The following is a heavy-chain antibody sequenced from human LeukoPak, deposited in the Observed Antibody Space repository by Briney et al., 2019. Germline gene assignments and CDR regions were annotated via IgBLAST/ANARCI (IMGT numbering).Heavy chain of an antibody. D-gene: IGHD2-15*01. J-gene: IGHJ4*02. Sequence: KASETLSLTCTVSGGSISSGGYYWSWIRQHPGKGLEWIGYIYYSGSTYYNPSLKSRVTISVDTSKNQFSLKLSSATAADTAVYYCARGGRSVAAYDYWGQGTLVTVSS. CDR3: ARGGRSVAAYDY. CDR1: GGSISSGGYY. CDR2: IYYSGST. V-gene: IGHV4-31*03.